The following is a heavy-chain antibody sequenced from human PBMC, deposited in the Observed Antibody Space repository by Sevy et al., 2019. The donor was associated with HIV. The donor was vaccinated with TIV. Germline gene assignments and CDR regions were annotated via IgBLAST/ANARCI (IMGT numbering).Heavy chain of an antibody. CDR3: ARGGSSWYGYYYYYGMDV. D-gene: IGHD6-13*01. J-gene: IGHJ6*02. Sequence: GGSLRLSCAASGFTFSDYYMSWIRQAPGKGLEWVSYISSSGSTIYYADSVEGRFTISRDNAKNSLYLQMNSLRAEDTAVYYCARGGSSWYGYYYYYGMDVWGQGTTVTVSS. V-gene: IGHV3-11*01. CDR1: GFTFSDYY. CDR2: ISSSGSTI.